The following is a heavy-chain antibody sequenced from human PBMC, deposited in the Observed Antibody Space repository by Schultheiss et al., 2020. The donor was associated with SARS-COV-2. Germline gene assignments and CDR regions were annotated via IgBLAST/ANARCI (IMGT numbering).Heavy chain of an antibody. CDR2: IYTSGST. CDR3: AGSSSWYRNWFDP. J-gene: IGHJ5*02. V-gene: IGHV4-4*08. CDR1: GGSISSYY. Sequence: SETLSLTCTVSGGSISSYYWSWIRQPPGKGLEWIGRIYTSGSTNYNPSLKSRVTISVDTSKNQFSLKLSSVTAADTAVYYCAGSSSWYRNWFDPWGQGTLVTVSS. D-gene: IGHD6-13*01.